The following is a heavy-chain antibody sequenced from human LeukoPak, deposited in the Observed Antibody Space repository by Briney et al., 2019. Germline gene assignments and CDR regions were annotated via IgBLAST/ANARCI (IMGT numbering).Heavy chain of an antibody. V-gene: IGHV1-2*02. D-gene: IGHD3-3*01. CDR3: AVIWSGYPGFDY. CDR1: GYTFTRYY. J-gene: IGHJ4*02. CDR2: IIPNSGGT. Sequence: ASVKVSCKASGYTFTRYYMHWVRQAPGQGLEGMGWIIPNSGGTNYAQKFQGRVTMTRDTSISTASMELSRLRSDDTAVYYCAVIWSGYPGFDYWGQGTLVTVSS.